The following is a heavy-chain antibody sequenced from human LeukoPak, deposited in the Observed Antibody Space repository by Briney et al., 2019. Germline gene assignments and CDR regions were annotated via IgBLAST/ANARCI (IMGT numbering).Heavy chain of an antibody. CDR1: RFTFSTYP. CDR3: ARGAGDDFWEDFYYYMDV. CDR2: ISYDGTNK. J-gene: IGHJ6*03. Sequence: GGSLRLSCAASRFTFSTYPMHWVRQAPGKGLEWMSLISYDGTNKYYADSVRGRFTISRDNSKNTLSLQMNSLRPEDTAVYYCARGAGDDFWEDFYYYMDVWGKGTTVTVSS. V-gene: IGHV3-30*01. D-gene: IGHD3-3*01.